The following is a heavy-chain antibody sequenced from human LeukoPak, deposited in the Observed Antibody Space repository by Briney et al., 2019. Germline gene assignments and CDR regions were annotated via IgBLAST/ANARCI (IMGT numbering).Heavy chain of an antibody. J-gene: IGHJ5*02. V-gene: IGHV4-39*01. Sequence: PSETLSLTCTVSGGSISSSSYYWGWIRQPPGKGLEWIGSIYYSGSTYYNPSLKSRVTISVDTSKNQFSLKLSSVTAVDTAVYYCARRRNMLFDPWGQGTLVTVSS. D-gene: IGHD2/OR15-2a*01. CDR3: ARRRNMLFDP. CDR2: IYYSGST. CDR1: GGSISSSSYY.